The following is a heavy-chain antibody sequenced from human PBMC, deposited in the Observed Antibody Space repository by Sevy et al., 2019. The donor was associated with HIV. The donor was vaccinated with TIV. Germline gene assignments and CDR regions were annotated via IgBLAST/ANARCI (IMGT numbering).Heavy chain of an antibody. J-gene: IGHJ5*02. V-gene: IGHV3-30-3*01. CDR3: AGDRRGRGSGYDVDWFDP. CDR1: GFTFSSYA. CDR2: ISYDGSNK. D-gene: IGHD3-3*01. Sequence: GGSLRLSCAASGFTFSSYAMHWVRQAPGKGLEWVAVISYDGSNKYYADSVKGRFTISRDNSKNTLYLQMNSLRAEDTAVDYWAGDRRGRGSGYDVDWFDPWGQGTLVTVSS.